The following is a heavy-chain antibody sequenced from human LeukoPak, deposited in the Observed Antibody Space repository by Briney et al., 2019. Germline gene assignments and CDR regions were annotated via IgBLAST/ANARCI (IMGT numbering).Heavy chain of an antibody. CDR1: GGTFSNYA. CDR2: IIPIFGTA. CDR3: ARERESGYYDSSGYFDY. Sequence: GASVKVSCKASGGTFSNYAISWVRQAPGQGLEWMGRIIPIFGTANYAQKFQGRVTITPDESTSTAYMELSSLRSEDTAVYYCARERESGYYDSSGYFDYWGQGTLVTVSS. D-gene: IGHD3-22*01. J-gene: IGHJ4*02. V-gene: IGHV1-69*13.